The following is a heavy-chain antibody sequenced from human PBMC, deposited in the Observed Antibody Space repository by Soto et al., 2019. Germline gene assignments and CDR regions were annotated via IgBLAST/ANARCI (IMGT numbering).Heavy chain of an antibody. CDR2: MNANTGNT. V-gene: IGHV1-8*01. CDR1: GYSFTSYD. D-gene: IGHD3-3*01. J-gene: IGHJ5*02. Sequence: QVQLVQSGAEVKKPGASVKVSCQASGYSFTSYDINWVRQVTGQGLEWMGWMNANTGNTGYAQKFQGRLTMTRDTSITTAYMELNSLTSEDTAVYYCARAYDFWSGFLSGNANWFDPWGQGTLVTVSS. CDR3: ARAYDFWSGFLSGNANWFDP.